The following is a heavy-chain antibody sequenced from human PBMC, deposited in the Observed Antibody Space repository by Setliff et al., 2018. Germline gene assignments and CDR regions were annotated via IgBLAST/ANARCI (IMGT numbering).Heavy chain of an antibody. V-gene: IGHV3-23*01. CDR1: GFTSSSYA. D-gene: IGHD6-25*01. CDR2: LNDVGHNT. J-gene: IGHJ3*01. Sequence: GGSLRLSCAASGFTSSSYAMSWVRQAPGKGLEWVSGLNDVGHNTYYADSVKGRFTISRDNSKNTLYLQMNSLRAEDAAVYYCAKHVLSSGCPNDAFDFWGQGTMVTVSS. CDR3: AKHVLSSGCPNDAFDF.